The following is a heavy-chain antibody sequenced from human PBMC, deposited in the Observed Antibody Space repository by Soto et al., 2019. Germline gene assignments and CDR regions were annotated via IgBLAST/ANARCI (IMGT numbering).Heavy chain of an antibody. CDR1: GYTFTSYG. Sequence: ASVKVSCKTSGYTFTSYGTSWVRQAPGRGLEWMGWITTDKGKTTYAQKFQGRVTMTTDTSTSTAYMEMRSLRSDDTAVYYCATRSPAFDCWGQGTLVTVSS. CDR3: ATRSPAFDC. V-gene: IGHV1-18*01. J-gene: IGHJ4*02. CDR2: ITTDKGKT.